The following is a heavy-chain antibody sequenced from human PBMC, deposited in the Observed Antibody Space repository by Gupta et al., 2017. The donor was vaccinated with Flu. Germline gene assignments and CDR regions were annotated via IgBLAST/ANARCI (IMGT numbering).Heavy chain of an antibody. Sequence: QVQLQESGPGLVKPSQTLSLTCTVSGGSISSSTYYWSWVRQHPGKGLEWIGYIYYTGSTYYNPSLKSRLIISVDTSKNQFSLKLSSVTAADTAVYFCAREGVATSARYFDLWGRGTLVTVSS. J-gene: IGHJ2*01. CDR3: AREGVATSARYFDL. D-gene: IGHD1-1*01. CDR2: IYYTGST. CDR1: GGSISSSTYY. V-gene: IGHV4-31*03.